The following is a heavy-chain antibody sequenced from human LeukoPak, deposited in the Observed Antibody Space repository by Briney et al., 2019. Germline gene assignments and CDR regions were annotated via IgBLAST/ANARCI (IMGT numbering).Heavy chain of an antibody. V-gene: IGHV3-48*02. J-gene: IGHJ4*02. Sequence: GGSLRLSCAASGFIFSSYHMNWVRQAPGKGLEWVSYISSSSSTIHYADSVKGRFTISRDNAKNSLYLQMNSLRDEDTAVYYCARREATGCLSYGYWGQGTLVTVS. CDR1: GFIFSSYH. D-gene: IGHD1-1*01. CDR2: ISSSSSTI. CDR3: ARREATGCLSYGY.